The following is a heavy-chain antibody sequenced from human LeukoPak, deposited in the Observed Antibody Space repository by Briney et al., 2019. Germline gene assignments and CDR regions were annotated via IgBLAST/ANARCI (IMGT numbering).Heavy chain of an antibody. Sequence: GASVKVSCKVSGYTLTELSMHSVRQAPGKGLEWMGGFDPEDGETIYAQKFQGRVTMTEDTSTDTAYMELSSLRSEDTAVYYCATGVLLWFGGTPGNDYWGQGTLVTVSS. V-gene: IGHV1-24*01. CDR1: GYTLTELS. CDR3: ATGVLLWFGGTPGNDY. D-gene: IGHD3-10*01. J-gene: IGHJ4*02. CDR2: FDPEDGET.